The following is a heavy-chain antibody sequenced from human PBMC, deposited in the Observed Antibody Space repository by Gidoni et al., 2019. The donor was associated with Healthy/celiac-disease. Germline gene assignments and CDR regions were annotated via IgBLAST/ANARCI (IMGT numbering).Heavy chain of an antibody. Sequence: EVQLVETGGGLIQPGGSLSLSCAASGFPVISNYMSWVRQAPGKGLGWVSVIYSGGSTYYADSVKGRFTISRDNSKNTLYLQMNSLRAEDTAVYYCARGLDYYDSSGYYGGSNYFDYWGQGTLVTVSS. CDR3: ARGLDYYDSSGYYGGSNYFDY. J-gene: IGHJ4*02. D-gene: IGHD3-22*01. CDR1: GFPVISNY. V-gene: IGHV3-53*02. CDR2: IYSGGST.